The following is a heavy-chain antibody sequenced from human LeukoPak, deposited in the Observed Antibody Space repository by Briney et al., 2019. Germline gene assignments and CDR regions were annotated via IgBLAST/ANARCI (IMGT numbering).Heavy chain of an antibody. V-gene: IGHV3-15*01. CDR3: TTEPPSYSNYAWFDP. Sequence: GGSLRLSCAASGFTFSNAWMSWVRQAPGKGLEWVGRIKSKTDGGTTDYAAPVKGRFTISRDDSKNTLYLQMNSLKTEDTAVYYCTTEPPSYSNYAWFDPWGQGTLVTVSS. CDR2: IKSKTDGGTT. D-gene: IGHD4-11*01. J-gene: IGHJ5*02. CDR1: GFTFSNAW.